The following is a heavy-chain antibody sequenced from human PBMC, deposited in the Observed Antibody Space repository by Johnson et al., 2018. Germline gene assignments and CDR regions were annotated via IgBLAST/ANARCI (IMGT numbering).Heavy chain of an antibody. Sequence: VQLVESGGGLVQPGRSLRLSCAASGFTFDDYAMHWVRQAPGKGLEWVPGISWNGGSRGYADSVKGRFTISRDNAKNSLYLQMNSLRPEDTALYYCAKDKPVGGATLVYYFDYWGQGTLVTVSS. CDR3: AKDKPVGGATLVYYFDY. CDR2: ISWNGGSR. J-gene: IGHJ4*02. D-gene: IGHD1-26*01. V-gene: IGHV3-9*01. CDR1: GFTFDDYA.